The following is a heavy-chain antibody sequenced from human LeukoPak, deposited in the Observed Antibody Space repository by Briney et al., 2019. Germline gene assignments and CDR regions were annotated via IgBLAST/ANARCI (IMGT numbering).Heavy chain of an antibody. CDR3: AKGDARYYDYVWGSLSMDV. D-gene: IGHD3-16*01. Sequence: GGSLRLSCAASGFTFSNYYMSWVRQAPGKGLEWVANIKEDGSAKYYMDSVKGRFTISRDNAKNSLYLQMNSLRDEDTAVYYCAKGDARYYDYVWGSLSMDVWGKGTTVTISS. CDR2: IKEDGSAK. V-gene: IGHV3-7*01. CDR1: GFTFSNYY. J-gene: IGHJ6*03.